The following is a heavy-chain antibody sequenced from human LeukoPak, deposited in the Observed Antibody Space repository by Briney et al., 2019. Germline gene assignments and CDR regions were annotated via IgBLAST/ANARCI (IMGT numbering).Heavy chain of an antibody. D-gene: IGHD2-15*01. CDR2: IIPIFGTA. J-gene: IGHJ4*02. Sequence: SVKVSCKASGGTFSSYAISWVRQAPGQGLEWMGGIIPIFGTANYAQKFQGRVTITADKSTSTAYMELSSLRSEDTAVYYCASTDLVVVAATTEYYFDYWGRGTLVTVSS. CDR3: ASTDLVVVAATTEYYFDY. V-gene: IGHV1-69*06. CDR1: GGTFSSYA.